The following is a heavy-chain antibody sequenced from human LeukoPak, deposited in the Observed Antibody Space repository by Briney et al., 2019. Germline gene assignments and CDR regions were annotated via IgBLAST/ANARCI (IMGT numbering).Heavy chain of an antibody. CDR1: GGSISSCGYY. D-gene: IGHD3-3*01. Sequence: PSQTLSLTCTVSGGSISSCGYYWSWIRQPPGKGLEWIGYIYHSGSTYYNPSLKSRVTISVDRSKNQFSLKLSSVTAADTAVYYCARDSGRSGYYPVRYWGQGTLVTVSS. J-gene: IGHJ4*02. V-gene: IGHV4-30-2*01. CDR2: IYHSGST. CDR3: ARDSGRSGYYPVRY.